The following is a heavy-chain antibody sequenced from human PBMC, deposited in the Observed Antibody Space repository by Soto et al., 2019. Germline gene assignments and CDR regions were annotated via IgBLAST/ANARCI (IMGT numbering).Heavy chain of an antibody. Sequence: GGSLRLSCAASGFTFSSYWMHWVRQAPGKGLEWVSRMNMDGNRISYVDSVKGRCTISRDNAKNTFYMEMNSARVEDTAVYYCVMGDGDRYDGHGYLGRHWGQGRLVIVSS. D-gene: IGHD2-21*01. CDR3: VMGDGDRYDGHGYLGRH. CDR1: GFTFSSYW. CDR2: MNMDGNRI. V-gene: IGHV3-74*01. J-gene: IGHJ4*02.